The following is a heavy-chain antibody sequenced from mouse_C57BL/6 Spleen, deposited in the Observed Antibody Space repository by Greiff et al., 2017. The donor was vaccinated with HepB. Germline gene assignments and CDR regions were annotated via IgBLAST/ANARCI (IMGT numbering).Heavy chain of an antibody. Sequence: EVQLQESGPGLVKPSQSLSLTCTVTGYSITSDYAWNWIRQFPGNKLEWMGYISYSGSTSYNPSLKSQIPITRDTSKNQFFLQLNSVTTEDTATYYCARSIMANWGRGTTLTVSS. CDR3: ARSIMAN. V-gene: IGHV3-2*02. J-gene: IGHJ2*01. CDR1: GYSITSDYA. CDR2: ISYSGST.